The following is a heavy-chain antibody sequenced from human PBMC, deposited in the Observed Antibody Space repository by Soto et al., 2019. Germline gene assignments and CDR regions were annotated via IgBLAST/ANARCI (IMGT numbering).Heavy chain of an antibody. V-gene: IGHV1-69*13. Sequence: ASVKVSCKASGGTFSSYAISWVRQAPGQGLEWMGGIIPIFGTANYAQKFQGRVTITADESTSTAYMELSSLRSEDTAVYYCARGNGYYYDSSGQRGGAFDIWGQGTMVTVSS. CDR3: ARGNGYYYDSSGQRGGAFDI. D-gene: IGHD3-22*01. CDR2: IIPIFGTA. CDR1: GGTFSSYA. J-gene: IGHJ3*02.